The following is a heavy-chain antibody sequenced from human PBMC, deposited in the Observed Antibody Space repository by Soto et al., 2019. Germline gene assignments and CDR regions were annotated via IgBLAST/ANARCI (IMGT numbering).Heavy chain of an antibody. J-gene: IGHJ6*02. CDR3: AAAYEGAKHYYYGMDV. CDR2: IVVGSGNT. D-gene: IGHD1-26*01. Sequence: ASVKVSCKASGFTFTSSAVQWVRQARGQRLEWIGWIVVGSGNTNYAQKFQERVTITRDMSTSTAYMELSSPRSEDTAVYYCAAAYEGAKHYYYGMDVWGQGTTVTVSS. CDR1: GFTFTSSA. V-gene: IGHV1-58*01.